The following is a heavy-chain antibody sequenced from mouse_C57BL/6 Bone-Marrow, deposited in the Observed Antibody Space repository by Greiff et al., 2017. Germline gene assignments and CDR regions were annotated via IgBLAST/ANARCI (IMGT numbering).Heavy chain of an antibody. CDR3: ARSYYGNHGGFAY. V-gene: IGHV1-59*01. D-gene: IGHD2-1*01. J-gene: IGHJ3*01. Sequence: VKLQQPGAELVRPGTSVKLSCKASGYTFTSYWMHWVKQRPGQGLEWIGVIDPSDSYTNYNQKFKGKATLTVDTSSSTAYMQLSSLTSEDSAVYYCARSYYGNHGGFAYWGQGTLVTVSA. CDR2: IDPSDSYT. CDR1: GYTFTSYW.